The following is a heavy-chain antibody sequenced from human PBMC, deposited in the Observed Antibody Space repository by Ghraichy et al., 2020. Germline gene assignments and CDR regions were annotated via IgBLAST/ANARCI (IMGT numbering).Heavy chain of an antibody. Sequence: SQTLSLTCTVSGGSVSSGSYYWSWIRQPPGKGLEWIGYIYYSGSTNYNPSLKSRVTISVDTSKNQFSLKLSSVTAADTAVYYCARDSPSSGFFDYWGQGTLVTVSS. CDR2: IYYSGST. D-gene: IGHD3-22*01. CDR3: ARDSPSSGFFDY. J-gene: IGHJ4*02. CDR1: GGSVSSGSYY. V-gene: IGHV4-61*01.